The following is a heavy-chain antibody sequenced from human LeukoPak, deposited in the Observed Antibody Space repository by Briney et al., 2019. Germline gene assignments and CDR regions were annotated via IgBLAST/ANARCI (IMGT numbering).Heavy chain of an antibody. CDR3: VRDTLTYYDSSGYHYDAFDI. CDR2: INHSGST. J-gene: IGHJ3*02. V-gene: IGHV4-34*01. D-gene: IGHD3-22*01. CDR1: GGSFSGYY. Sequence: SETLSLTCAVYGGSFSGYYWSWIRQPPGKGLEWIGEINHSGSTNYNPSLKSRVTISVDTSKNQFSLKLSSVTAADTAVYYCVRDTLTYYDSSGYHYDAFDIWGQGTMVTVSS.